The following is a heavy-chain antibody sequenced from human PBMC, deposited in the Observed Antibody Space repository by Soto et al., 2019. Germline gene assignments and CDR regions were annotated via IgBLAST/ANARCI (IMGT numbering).Heavy chain of an antibody. J-gene: IGHJ4*02. V-gene: IGHV4-59*01. CDR1: GGSISSYY. CDR2: IYYSGST. CDR3: ARDSPPVDY. Sequence: SETLSLTCTVSGGSISSYYWSWIRQPPGKGLEWIGYIYYSGSTSYNPSLKSRLTISVDTSKNQFSLRLTSVTAADTAVYYCARDSPPVDYWGQGTLVTVSS.